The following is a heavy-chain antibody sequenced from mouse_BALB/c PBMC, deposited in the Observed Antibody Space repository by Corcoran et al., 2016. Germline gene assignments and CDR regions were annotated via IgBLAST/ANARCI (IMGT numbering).Heavy chain of an antibody. J-gene: IGHJ4*01. CDR3: ARRGNYNARDY. CDR2: ILPGSGSA. CDR1: AYTFRSYW. D-gene: IGHD2-1*01. Sequence: QFRLQLSGPALIKSGASVNISCKATAYTFRSYWIERVNQRPGHGLEWIGEILPGSGSANYNEKFKGKATFTADTSYNKAYMQLSSLTSEDSAVYYCARRGNYNARDYWGQGTSVNVSS. V-gene: IGHV1-9*01.